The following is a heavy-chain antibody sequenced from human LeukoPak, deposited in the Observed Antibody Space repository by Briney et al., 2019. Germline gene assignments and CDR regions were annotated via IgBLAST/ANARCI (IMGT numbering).Heavy chain of an antibody. J-gene: IGHJ3*02. CDR3: ARRGIQLLSFDI. D-gene: IGHD5-18*01. CDR1: GGSISSYY. CDR2: IYYSGST. Sequence: SETLSLTCTVSGGSISSYYWSWLRQPPGKGLEWIGYIYYSGSTNYNPSLKSRVTISVDTSKNQFSLKLSSVTAADTAVYYCARRGIQLLSFDIWGQGTMVTVSS. V-gene: IGHV4-59*01.